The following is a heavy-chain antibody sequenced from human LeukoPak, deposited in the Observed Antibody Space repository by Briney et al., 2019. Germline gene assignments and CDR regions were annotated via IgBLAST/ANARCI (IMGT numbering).Heavy chain of an antibody. Sequence: PSETLSLTCAVSGGSISGSYRWSWVRQPPGKGLEWIGEVYHSGTTNYYPSLKSRVTISIEKSKNQFSLKLSSVTAADTAVYYCAKGSERGAFRVCFDYWGQGTLATVSS. CDR2: VYHSGTT. CDR3: AKGSERGAFRVCFDY. V-gene: IGHV4-4*02. J-gene: IGHJ4*02. CDR1: GGSISGSYR. D-gene: IGHD3-3*01.